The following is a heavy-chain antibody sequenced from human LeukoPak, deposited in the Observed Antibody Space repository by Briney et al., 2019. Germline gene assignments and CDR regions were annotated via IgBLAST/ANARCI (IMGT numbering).Heavy chain of an antibody. CDR3: AKDIGPRYCSGGSCYWDNDAFDI. J-gene: IGHJ3*02. V-gene: IGHV3-43D*03. Sequence: GGSLRLSCAASGFTFDDYAMHWVRQAPGKGLEWVSLISLDGGSTYYADSVKGRFTISRDNSKNSLYLQMNSLRAEDTALYYCAKDIGPRYCSGGSCYWDNDAFDIWGQGTMVTVSS. D-gene: IGHD2-15*01. CDR2: ISLDGGST. CDR1: GFTFDDYA.